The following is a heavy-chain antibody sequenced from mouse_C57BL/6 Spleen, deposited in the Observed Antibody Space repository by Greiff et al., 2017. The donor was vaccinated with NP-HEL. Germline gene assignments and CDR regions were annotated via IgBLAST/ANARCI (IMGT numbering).Heavy chain of an antibody. CDR3: ARWGDEGYAMDY. Sequence: EVKLMESGPELVKPGASVKISCKASGYSFTGYYMNWVKQSPEKSLEWIGEINPSTGGTTYNQKFKAKATLTVDKSSSTAYMQLKSLTSEDSAVYYCARWGDEGYAMDYWGQGTSVTVSS. V-gene: IGHV1-42*01. CDR1: GYSFTGYY. CDR2: INPSTGGT. J-gene: IGHJ4*01.